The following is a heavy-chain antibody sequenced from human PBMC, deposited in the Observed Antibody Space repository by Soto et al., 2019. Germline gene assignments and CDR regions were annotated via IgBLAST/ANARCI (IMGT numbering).Heavy chain of an antibody. CDR1: GGTFISHA. CDR3: TRGTKGPVHYGPGRQGWCDP. J-gene: IGHJ5*02. CDR2: IIPVTETP. D-gene: IGHD3-10*01. Sequence: QVQLVQSGAEVKKSGSSVKVSCKASGGTFISHAINWVRQVPGQGREWMGVIIPVTETPNYAQKFQGRVTISANKSTTTVYMGLISLRSEDTAVYYCTRGTKGPVHYGPGRQGWCDPWGQGTMVTVSS. V-gene: IGHV1-69*06.